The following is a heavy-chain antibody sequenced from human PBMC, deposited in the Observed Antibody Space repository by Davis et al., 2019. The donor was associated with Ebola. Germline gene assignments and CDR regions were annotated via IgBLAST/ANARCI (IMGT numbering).Heavy chain of an antibody. CDR1: GFTVSSNY. Sequence: GESLKISCAASGFTVSSNYMSWVRQAPGKGLEWVSAISGSGGSTYYADSVKGRFTISRDNSKNTLYLQMNSLRAEDTAVYYCAKDGSWIFDYWGQGTLVTVSS. V-gene: IGHV3-23*01. CDR2: ISGSGGST. CDR3: AKDGSWIFDY. J-gene: IGHJ4*02. D-gene: IGHD1-26*01.